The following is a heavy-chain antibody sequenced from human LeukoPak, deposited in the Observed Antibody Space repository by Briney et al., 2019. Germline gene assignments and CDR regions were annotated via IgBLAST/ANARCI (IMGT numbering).Heavy chain of an antibody. V-gene: IGHV4-39*07. J-gene: IGHJ6*03. D-gene: IGHD3-3*01. CDR3: ASRGLHEVSSYQYYYYMDV. Sequence: PSGTLPLTCPGSGCTLSSSSYHWVCMPRSPGKGLVWLRSIYYSGSTYYNPSLQSRVTISVDTSKNQFSLKLSSVTAANAAVYYCASRGLHEVSSYQYYYYMDVWGKGTTVTVSS. CDR2: IYYSGST. CDR1: GCTLSSSSYH.